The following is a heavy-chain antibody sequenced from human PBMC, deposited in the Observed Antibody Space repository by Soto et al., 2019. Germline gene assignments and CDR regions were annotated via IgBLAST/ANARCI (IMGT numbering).Heavy chain of an antibody. CDR2: INPSRGTT. V-gene: IGHV1-46*03. CDR1: GYTFITYF. Sequence: ASVKVSCKASGYTFITYFMHWVRQAPGQGLGWMGVINPSRGTTSYAQKFQDRVTMTRDTSASTVYMELSSLRSDDTAMYYCAGSYISSSYWFDPWGQGTLVTVSS. D-gene: IGHD6-6*01. CDR3: AGSYISSSYWFDP. J-gene: IGHJ5*02.